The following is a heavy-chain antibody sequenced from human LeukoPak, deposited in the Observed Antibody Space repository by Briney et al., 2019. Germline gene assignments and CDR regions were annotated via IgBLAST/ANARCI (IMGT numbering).Heavy chain of an antibody. CDR1: GGTFSSYA. CDR2: IIPIFGTA. D-gene: IGHD3-3*01. V-gene: IGHV1-69*05. J-gene: IGHJ4*02. CDR3: ARDITLYYDFWSGPKRGFDY. Sequence: ASVKVSCKASGGTFSSYAISWVRQAPGQGLEWMGGIIPIFGTANYAQKLQGRVTMTTDTSTSTAYMELRSLRSDDTAVYYCARDITLYYDFWSGPKRGFDYWGQGTLVTVSS.